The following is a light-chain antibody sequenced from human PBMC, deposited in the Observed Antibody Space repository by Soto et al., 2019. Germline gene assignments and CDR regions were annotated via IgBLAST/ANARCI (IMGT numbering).Light chain of an antibody. V-gene: IGKV3-11*01. J-gene: IGKJ4*01. Sequence: EIVLTQSPATLSLSPGERATLSCRASQSINRHLAWYRQKPGQAPRLLIYDASNRATGIPARFSGSGSGTDFPLTISSLEPEDFGVYYCQQRSNWPPVTFGVGTKVQIK. CDR3: QQRSNWPPVT. CDR2: DAS. CDR1: QSINRH.